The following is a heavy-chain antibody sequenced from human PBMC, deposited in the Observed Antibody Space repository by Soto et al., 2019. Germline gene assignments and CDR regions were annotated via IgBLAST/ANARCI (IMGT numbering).Heavy chain of an antibody. CDR2: IYSGGST. D-gene: IGHD3-10*01. Sequence: EVQLVESGGGLVQPGGSLRLSCAASGLTVSSNYMSWVRQAPGKGLEWVSVIYSGGSTYYADSVKGRFTISRDNSKNTRYLQMNSLRAEDTAVYYCARDFYYYGSGTMGGYFDYWGQGTLVTVSS. CDR3: ARDFYYYGSGTMGGYFDY. J-gene: IGHJ4*02. V-gene: IGHV3-66*01. CDR1: GLTVSSNY.